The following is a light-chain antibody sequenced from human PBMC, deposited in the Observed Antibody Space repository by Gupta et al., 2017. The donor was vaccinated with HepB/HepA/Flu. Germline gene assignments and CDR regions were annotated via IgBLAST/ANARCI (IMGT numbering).Light chain of an antibody. Sequence: EVILTESAATLSLSPGERASLACRASQDVSYFLDWYNKKLGQGPRLLIYRASNRAPGITARFTGTGDGTYGTLTISSLEPVDSAVYLCQQCINWHPGLTFGHGTKVDI. J-gene: IGKJ3*01. V-gene: IGKV3D-11*01. CDR2: RAS. CDR1: QDVSYF. CDR3: QQCINWHPGLT.